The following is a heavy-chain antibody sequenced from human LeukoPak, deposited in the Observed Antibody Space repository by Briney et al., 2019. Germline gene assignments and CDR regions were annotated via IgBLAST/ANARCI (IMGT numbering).Heavy chain of an antibody. V-gene: IGHV4-39*01. D-gene: IGHD6-25*01. Sequence: SETLSLTCTVSGGSIRSSSYHWGWVRQPPGKGLEWVGNIHYSGSTSYNPSPKSRVTISVDTSNNQFSLKLSSVTAADTAVFYCARLTGRDSSDWPYFHYWGQGALVTVSA. CDR3: ARLTGRDSSDWPYFHY. CDR2: IHYSGST. J-gene: IGHJ4*01. CDR1: GGSIRSSSYH.